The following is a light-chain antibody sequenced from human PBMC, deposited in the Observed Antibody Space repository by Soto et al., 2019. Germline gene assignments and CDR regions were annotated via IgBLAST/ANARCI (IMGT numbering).Light chain of an antibody. CDR1: QTISSW. CDR3: PHQNGYSAA. V-gene: IGKV1-5*03. J-gene: IGKJ1*01. CDR2: KAS. Sequence: TLSGSVGDRVTITCRASQTISSWLAWYQQKPGKAPQLLIYKASTLKSGGPSRFSGSGSGTEYPQTTISLQLHAFPTCYCPHQNGYSAALGPGTKVDIK.